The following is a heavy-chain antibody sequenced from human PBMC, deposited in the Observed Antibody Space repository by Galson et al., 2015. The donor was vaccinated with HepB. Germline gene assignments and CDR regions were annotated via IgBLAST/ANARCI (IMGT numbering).Heavy chain of an antibody. J-gene: IGHJ6*02. CDR1: GYTLTELS. Sequence: SVKVSCKVSGYTLTELSMHWVRQAPGKGLEWMGGFDPEDGETIYAQKFQGRVTMTEDTSTDTAYMELSSLRSEDTAVYYCATDRGVNDILTGSYYYGMDVWGQGTTVTVSS. V-gene: IGHV1-24*01. CDR3: ATDRGVNDILTGSYYYGMDV. CDR2: FDPEDGET. D-gene: IGHD3-9*01.